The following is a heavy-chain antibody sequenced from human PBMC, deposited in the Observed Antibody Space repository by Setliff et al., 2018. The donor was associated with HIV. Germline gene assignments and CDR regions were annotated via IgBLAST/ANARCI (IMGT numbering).Heavy chain of an antibody. V-gene: IGHV1-46*04. D-gene: IGHD3-22*01. J-gene: IGHJ3*02. Sequence: GASVKVSCKASGYTFIDYYMHWVRQAPGQGLEWMGTINPLGVNTTYAQMLQGRFIMTRDTSTSTVYKYLSSLRFGDTAVYYCARDGEGGYYSLLADAFDIWGQGTMVTVSS. CDR3: ARDGEGGYYSLLADAFDI. CDR2: INPLGVNT. CDR1: GYTFIDYY.